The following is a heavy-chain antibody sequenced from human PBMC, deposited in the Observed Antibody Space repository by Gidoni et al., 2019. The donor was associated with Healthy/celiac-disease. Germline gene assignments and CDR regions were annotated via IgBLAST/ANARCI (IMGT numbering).Heavy chain of an antibody. CDR3: ARDYGVTMFDI. Sequence: QVQLQESGPGLVKPSQTLSLTCTVSGGSISSGSYYWSWIRQPAGKGLEWIGRIYTSGSTNYNPSLKSRVTISVDTSKNQFSLKLSSVTAADTAVYYCARDYGVTMFDIWGQGTMVTVSS. V-gene: IGHV4-61*02. D-gene: IGHD3-10*01. CDR2: IYTSGST. CDR1: GGSISSGSYY. J-gene: IGHJ3*02.